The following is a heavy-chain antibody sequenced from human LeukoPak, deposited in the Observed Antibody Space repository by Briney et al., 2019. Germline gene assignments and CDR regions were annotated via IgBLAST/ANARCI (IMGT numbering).Heavy chain of an antibody. CDR3: AKDTLIVVVPAAPDP. V-gene: IGHV3-30*18. Sequence: GGSLRLSCAASGFTFSSYGMHWVRQAPGKGLEWVAVISYDGSNKYYADSVKGRFTISRDNSKNTLYLQMNSLRAEDTAVYYCAKDTLIVVVPAAPDPWGQGTLVTVSS. CDR1: GFTFSSYG. J-gene: IGHJ5*02. CDR2: ISYDGSNK. D-gene: IGHD2-2*01.